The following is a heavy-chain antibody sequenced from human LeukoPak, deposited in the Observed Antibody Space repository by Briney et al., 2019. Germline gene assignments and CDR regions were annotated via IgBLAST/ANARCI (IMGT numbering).Heavy chain of an antibody. D-gene: IGHD4-23*01. CDR1: GGSISSGSYY. Sequence: PSETLSLTCTVSGGSISSGSYYWSWIRQPTGKGLEWIGRIYTSGSTNYNPSLKSRATISVDTSKNQFSLKLSSVTAADTAVYYCAGSTTVVTPSDYWGQGTLVTVSS. V-gene: IGHV4-61*02. CDR3: AGSTTVVTPSDY. J-gene: IGHJ4*02. CDR2: IYTSGST.